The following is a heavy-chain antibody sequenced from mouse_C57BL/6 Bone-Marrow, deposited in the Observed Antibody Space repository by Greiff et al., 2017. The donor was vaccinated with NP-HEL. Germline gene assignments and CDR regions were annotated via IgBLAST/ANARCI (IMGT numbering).Heavy chain of an antibody. CDR3: ARWDSNYVWYFDV. D-gene: IGHD2-5*01. CDR1: GYTFTSYW. CDR2: INPSNGGT. V-gene: IGHV1-53*01. Sequence: QVQLQQPGTELVKPGASVKLSCKASGYTFTSYWMHWVKQRPGQGLEWIGNINPSNGGTNYNEKFKSKATLTVDKSSSTAYMQLSSLTSEDSAVHYCARWDSNYVWYFDVWGTGTTVTVSS. J-gene: IGHJ1*03.